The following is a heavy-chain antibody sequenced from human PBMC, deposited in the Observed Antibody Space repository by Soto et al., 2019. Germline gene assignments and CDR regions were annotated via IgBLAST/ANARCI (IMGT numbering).Heavy chain of an antibody. CDR3: ARLPRDCNKTSCYYADH. CDR2: MYPGDSDT. V-gene: IGHV5-51*01. J-gene: IGHJ4*02. D-gene: IGHD3-3*01. CDR1: GYDFNTNW. Sequence: GESLKISCRGSGYDFNTNWFGWVRQLPGRGLEWVGIMYPGDSDTRYNPSLQGHVTLSVDVTVSTAFLQWRSLETSDTGMYFCARLPRDCNKTSCYYADHWGQGTQVTVS.